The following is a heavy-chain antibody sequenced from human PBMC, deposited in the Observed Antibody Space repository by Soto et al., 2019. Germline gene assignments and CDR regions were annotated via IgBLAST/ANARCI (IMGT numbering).Heavy chain of an antibody. CDR1: GGTFSNYG. CDR3: ARGGSDYEVSGYSQGHV. J-gene: IGHJ6*02. V-gene: IGHV1-69*12. Sequence: QVQLVQSGAEVKKPGSSVKVSCKSSGGTFSNYGFSWVRQAPGQGLECMGVIVPIFGAEHPQKFQGRVTITADESTNRVVMELRGLRSEDTAVYYCARGGSDYEVSGYSQGHVWGQGTTVTVSS. CDR2: IVPIFGA. D-gene: IGHD2-21*01.